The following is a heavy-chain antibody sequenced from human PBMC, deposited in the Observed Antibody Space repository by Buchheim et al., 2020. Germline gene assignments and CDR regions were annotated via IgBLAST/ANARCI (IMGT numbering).Heavy chain of an antibody. D-gene: IGHD5-12*01. CDR1: GFTFSSYW. Sequence: EVQLVESGGGLVQPGGSLRLSCAASGFTFSSYWMSWVRQAPGKGLEWVANIKQDGSANYYVDSVKGRFTISRDNAKNSLYLQMNSLRAEDTAVYYCARDHVKVRVATILDYWGQGTL. CDR3: ARDHVKVRVATILDY. V-gene: IGHV3-7*01. J-gene: IGHJ4*02. CDR2: IKQDGSAN.